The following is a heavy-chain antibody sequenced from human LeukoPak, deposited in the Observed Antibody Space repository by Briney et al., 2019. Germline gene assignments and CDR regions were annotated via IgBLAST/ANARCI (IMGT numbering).Heavy chain of an antibody. Sequence: SETLSLACTVSGGSISSYYWSWIRQPAGKGLEWIGRIYTSGSTNYNPSLKSRVTISVDKSKNQFSLKLSSVTAADTAVYYCARERAAAGSGRHFDYWGQGTLVTVSS. CDR1: GGSISSYY. V-gene: IGHV4-4*07. CDR2: IYTSGST. CDR3: ARERAAAGSGRHFDY. D-gene: IGHD6-13*01. J-gene: IGHJ4*02.